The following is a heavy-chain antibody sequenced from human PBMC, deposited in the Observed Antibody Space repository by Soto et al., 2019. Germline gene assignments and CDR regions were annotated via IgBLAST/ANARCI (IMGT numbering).Heavy chain of an antibody. CDR2: IIPILGRA. D-gene: IGHD4-17*01. J-gene: IGHJ4*02. V-gene: IGHV1-69*08. Sequence: QVQLVQSGAEVKKPGSSVTVSCKASGGPVSSYTLSWVRQAPGQGLEWMGRIIPILGRASYAGKFQGRVRIPANKSTPTAYLDLSSLKSEATALYFCAGDSGRSDYAFDFWGQGTLVTVSS. CDR1: GGPVSSYT. CDR3: AGDSGRSDYAFDF.